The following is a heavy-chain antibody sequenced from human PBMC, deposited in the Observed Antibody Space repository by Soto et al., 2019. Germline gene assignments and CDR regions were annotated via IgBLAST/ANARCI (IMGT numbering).Heavy chain of an antibody. J-gene: IGHJ4*02. CDR3: AREGGVPGAFDF. Sequence: ASVKVSCKASGRTFSSFTISWVPQAPGQGLEWMGGITPIFGTANYAQNFQGRLTIIADESTSTAYMELNSLRSGDTAVYYCAREGGVPGAFDFWGQGTLVTVSS. V-gene: IGHV1-69*13. CDR2: ITPIFGTA. CDR1: GRTFSSFT. D-gene: IGHD7-27*01.